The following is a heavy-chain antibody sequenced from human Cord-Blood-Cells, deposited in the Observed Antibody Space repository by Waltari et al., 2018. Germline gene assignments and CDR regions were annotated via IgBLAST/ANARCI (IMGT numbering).Heavy chain of an antibody. V-gene: IGHV1-69*06. CDR3: ARNYYDSSGYYY. J-gene: IGHJ4*02. D-gene: IGHD3-22*01. Sequence: QVQLVQSGAEVKKPGSSVKVSCKASGGTFSCYATSWVRQAPGKGLEWMGGIIPIFGTANYAQKFQGRVTITADKSTSTAYMELSSLRSEDTAVYYCARNYYDSSGYYYWGQGTLVTVSS. CDR1: GGTFSCYA. CDR2: IIPIFGTA.